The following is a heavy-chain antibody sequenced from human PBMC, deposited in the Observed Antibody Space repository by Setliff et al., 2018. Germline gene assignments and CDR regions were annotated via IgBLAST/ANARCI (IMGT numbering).Heavy chain of an antibody. CDR2: VYDSGTT. CDR1: GGSISSISYY. CDR3: ASCRYQVPYDY. D-gene: IGHD2-2*01. Sequence: SETLSLTCTVPGGSISSISYYWGWIRQPPGKGLEWIGTVYDSGTTYYNPSLKNRVTIFVDTSKNQFSLNLNSVTAADTGVYYCASCRYQVPYDYWGQGILVTVSS. J-gene: IGHJ4*02. V-gene: IGHV4-39*01.